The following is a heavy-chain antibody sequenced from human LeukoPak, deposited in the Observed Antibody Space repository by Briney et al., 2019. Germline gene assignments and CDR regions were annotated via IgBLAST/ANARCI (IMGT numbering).Heavy chain of an antibody. D-gene: IGHD3-10*02. V-gene: IGHV3-7*01. CDR1: GLIFSTYG. CDR3: AELGITMIGGV. Sequence: GGSLRLSCAASGLIFSTYGMHCVRQAPGKGLEWVANLKQDGSEKYYVDSVKGRFTISRDNAKNSLYLQMNSLRAEDTAVYYCAELGITMIGGVWGKGTTVTISS. J-gene: IGHJ6*04. CDR2: LKQDGSEK.